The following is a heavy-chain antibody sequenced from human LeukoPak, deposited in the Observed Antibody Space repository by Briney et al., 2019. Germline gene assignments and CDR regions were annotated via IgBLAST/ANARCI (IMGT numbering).Heavy chain of an antibody. V-gene: IGHV3-9*01. D-gene: IGHD6-19*01. CDR3: AKDNIRIVVAGTIDY. CDR2: ISWNSGSK. CDR1: GFPFDEYA. Sequence: PGRSLRLSCAASGFPFDEYAMHWVRQAPGKGLGWVSGISWNSGSKGYAGSVKGRFTISRDNAKNSLYLQMNSLRSEDTALYYCAKDNIRIVVAGTIDYWGQGTLVTVSS. J-gene: IGHJ4*02.